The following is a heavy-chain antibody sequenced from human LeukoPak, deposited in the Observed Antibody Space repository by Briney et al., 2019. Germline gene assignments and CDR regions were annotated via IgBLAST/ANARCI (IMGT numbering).Heavy chain of an antibody. CDR1: RFTFIDYW. D-gene: IGHD3-3*01. V-gene: IGHV3-7*05. J-gene: IGHJ4*02. CDR2: IKQDGSEK. Sequence: GGSLRLSCAASRFTFIDYWMSWVRQAPRKGLEWVANIKQDGSEKYYVDSVKGRFTISRDNAKDSLYLQMNSLRAEDTAVYYCARVIRSYFDYWGQGTLVTVSS. CDR3: ARVIRSYFDY.